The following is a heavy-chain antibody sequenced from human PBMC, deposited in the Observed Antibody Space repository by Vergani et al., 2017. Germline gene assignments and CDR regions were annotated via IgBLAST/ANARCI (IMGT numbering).Heavy chain of an antibody. V-gene: IGHV4-31*11. CDR2: RFYSGTT. Sequence: QVQLQESGPGVVKPSQTLSLTCAVSGGSISSGDHCWTWIRQRPGKGLEWIGYRFYSGTTYDNPSLRSRLTISVDTSQNQFSLKLRSVTAADTAVYYCARVDTQVPATSHFYYMDVWGKGTTVVVSS. D-gene: IGHD6-25*01. J-gene: IGHJ6*03. CDR3: ARVDTQVPATSHFYYMDV. CDR1: GGSISSGDHC.